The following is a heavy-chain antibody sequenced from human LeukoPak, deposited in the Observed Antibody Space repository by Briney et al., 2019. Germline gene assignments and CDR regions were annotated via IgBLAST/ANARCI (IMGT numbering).Heavy chain of an antibody. CDR2: ISAYNGNT. D-gene: IGHD3-16*02. V-gene: IGHV1-18*01. J-gene: IGHJ6*02. CDR1: GYTFTSYG. CDR3: ARIVTAYYYYGMDV. Sequence: ASVKVSCKASGYTFTSYGISWVRQAPGQGLECMGWISAYNGNTNYAQKLQGRVTMTTDTSTSTAYMELRSLRSDDTAVYYCARIVTAYYYYGMDVWGQGTTVTVSS.